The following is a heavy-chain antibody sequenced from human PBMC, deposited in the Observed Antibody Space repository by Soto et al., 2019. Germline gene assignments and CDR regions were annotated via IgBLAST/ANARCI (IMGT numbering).Heavy chain of an antibody. CDR1: GGTFSSYA. Sequence: ASVKVSCKASGGTFSSYAISWVRQAPGQGLEWMGGIIPIFGTANYAQKFQGRVTITADESTSTAYMELSSLRSEDTAVYYCARTAGYDIFPPDYYYGMDVWGQGTTVTVSS. V-gene: IGHV1-69*13. CDR2: IIPIFGTA. J-gene: IGHJ6*02. D-gene: IGHD3-9*01. CDR3: ARTAGYDIFPPDYYYGMDV.